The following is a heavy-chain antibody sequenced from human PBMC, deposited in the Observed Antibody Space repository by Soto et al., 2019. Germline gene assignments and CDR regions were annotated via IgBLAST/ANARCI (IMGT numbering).Heavy chain of an antibody. CDR2: IRSRSQGYAT. J-gene: IGHJ4*02. CDR1: GFSFSEAA. CDR3: TRHTIDV. D-gene: IGHD1-26*01. V-gene: IGHV3-73*01. Sequence: GGSLRLSCAASGFSFSEAAIHWARQAPGKGLEWVARIRSRSQGYATAFAETVKGRFFISRDDSQSTVYLQMNSLKIEDTAVYYCTRHTIDVWGRGTLVTVSS.